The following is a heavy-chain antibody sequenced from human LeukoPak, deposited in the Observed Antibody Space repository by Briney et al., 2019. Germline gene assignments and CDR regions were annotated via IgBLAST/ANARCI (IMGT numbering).Heavy chain of an antibody. CDR1: GFTFSSYA. D-gene: IGHD3-3*01. Sequence: GGSLRLSCAASGFTFSSYAMSWVRQAPGKGLEWVSAISGSGGSTYYADSVKGRFTISRDNSKNTLYLQMNSLRAEDTAVYYCAKDRGPDFWSGSNWFDPWGQGTLVTVSS. CDR2: ISGSGGST. CDR3: AKDRGPDFWSGSNWFDP. V-gene: IGHV3-23*01. J-gene: IGHJ5*02.